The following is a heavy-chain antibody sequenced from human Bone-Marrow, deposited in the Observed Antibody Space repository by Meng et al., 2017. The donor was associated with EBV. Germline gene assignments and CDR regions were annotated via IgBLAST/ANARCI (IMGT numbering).Heavy chain of an antibody. V-gene: IGHV1-69-2*01. Sequence: SGADLKRTGHSVTCSCTVSGSSVTDDYLDWVQQAPGKGLEWMGLVDPENGETKFAEKSQGRVSITADTSTDTAYLEVNSLRSEDTAIYYCVTRLASLTPDWGQGTLVTVSS. CDR2: VDPENGET. CDR1: GSSVTDDY. J-gene: IGHJ1*01. CDR3: VTRLASLTPD. D-gene: IGHD2-15*01.